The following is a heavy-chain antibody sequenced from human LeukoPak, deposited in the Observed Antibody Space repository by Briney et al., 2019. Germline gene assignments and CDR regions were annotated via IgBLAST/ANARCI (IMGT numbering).Heavy chain of an antibody. V-gene: IGHV4-39*01. CDR2: LYYIESP. Sequence: SETLSLTCTVSGASISTSAYSWGWIRQPPGKGLEWIGLYYIESPYYNPSLKGRLTLNVDASKSQLSLTLTSVTAADTAVYYCARRPITVAPYFFDSWGQGLLVTASS. CDR1: GASISTSAYS. D-gene: IGHD1-20*01. CDR3: ARRPITVAPYFFDS. J-gene: IGHJ4*02.